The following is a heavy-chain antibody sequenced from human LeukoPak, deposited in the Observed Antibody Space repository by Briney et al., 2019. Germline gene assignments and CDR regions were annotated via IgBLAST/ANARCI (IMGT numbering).Heavy chain of an antibody. V-gene: IGHV3-30*03. D-gene: IGHD5-18*01. Sequence: GGSLRLSCAASGFTFSSYGMHWVRQAPGKGLEWVAVISYDGSNKYYADSVKGRFTISRDNSKNTLYLQMNSLRAEDTAVYYCARGGELWLRSPLDYWGQGTLVTVSS. J-gene: IGHJ4*02. CDR3: ARGGELWLRSPLDY. CDR1: GFTFSSYG. CDR2: ISYDGSNK.